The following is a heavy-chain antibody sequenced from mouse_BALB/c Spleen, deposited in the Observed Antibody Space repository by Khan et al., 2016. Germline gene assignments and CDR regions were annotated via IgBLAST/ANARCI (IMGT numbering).Heavy chain of an antibody. CDR3: ALYYRAAMDS. J-gene: IGHJ4*01. CDR2: IYPGDGDT. CDR1: GYAFSSYW. Sequence: QVRLQQSGAELVRPGSSVKISCKASGYAFSSYWMNWVKQRPGQGLEWIGQIYPGDGDTNYNGKFKGKATLTADKSSSTAYMQLSSLTSEYSAVYFCALYYRAAMDSWGQGTSVTVSS. D-gene: IGHD2-14*01. V-gene: IGHV1-80*01.